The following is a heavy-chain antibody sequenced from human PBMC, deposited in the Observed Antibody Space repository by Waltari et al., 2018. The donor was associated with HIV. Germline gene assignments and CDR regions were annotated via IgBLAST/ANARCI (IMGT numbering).Heavy chain of an antibody. CDR3: IRNQVFYFDY. Sequence: EVWLVESGGGLAQQGRSRRLSWLGSGFKFAASSLSWVRQAPGKRLEWVGFIRSKPHGGTTEYAASVKGRFSISRDDSNNIAYLQMNSLTVEDTAVYYCIRNQVFYFDYWGQGALVTVSS. V-gene: IGHV3-49*04. CDR1: GFKFAASS. CDR2: IRSKPHGGTT. J-gene: IGHJ4*02. D-gene: IGHD3-10*01.